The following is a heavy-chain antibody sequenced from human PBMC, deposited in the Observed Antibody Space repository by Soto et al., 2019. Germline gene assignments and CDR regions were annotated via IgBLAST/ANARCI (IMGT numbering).Heavy chain of an antibody. CDR2: IVSLLNTA. J-gene: IGHJ4*02. Sequence: QVHLVQSGAEVKKPGSSVKVSCKASGGAFRNDIITWVRQAPGQGLEWMGRIVSLLNTATYAQKLQDRLTITADRSTGTAYMELNSLRSEDTAVYYCARNSPIGSTFSGYDAFDYWGQGTLVTVSS. CDR3: ARNSPIGSTFSGYDAFDY. V-gene: IGHV1-69*08. CDR1: GGAFRNDI. D-gene: IGHD5-12*01.